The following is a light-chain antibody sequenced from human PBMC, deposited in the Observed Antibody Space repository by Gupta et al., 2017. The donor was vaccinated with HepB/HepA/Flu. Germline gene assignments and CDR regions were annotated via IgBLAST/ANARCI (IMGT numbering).Light chain of an antibody. Sequence: QSALTQPPSASRPPGQRFTISCSGSGPNIGSNTVNWYHHLPGTSPKLLIYDNNKRPSGVPARFSGSKSATSASLSIXRXQAEDEXDYYCAAWDGSMSGWVFGGGTKLTVL. CDR2: DNN. J-gene: IGLJ3*02. CDR1: GPNIGSNT. V-gene: IGLV1-44*01. CDR3: AAWDGSMSGWV.